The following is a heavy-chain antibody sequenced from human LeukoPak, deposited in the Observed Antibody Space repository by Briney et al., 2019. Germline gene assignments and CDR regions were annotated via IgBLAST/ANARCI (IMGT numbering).Heavy chain of an antibody. Sequence: GGSLRLSCAASGFTFSSYAMSWVRQAPGKGLEWVSAISGSGGSTYYADSVKGWFTISRDNSKNTLYLQMNSLRAEDTAVYYCAKDSTKGRPIAGGYYFDYWGQGTLVTVPS. J-gene: IGHJ4*02. V-gene: IGHV3-23*01. CDR2: ISGSGGST. D-gene: IGHD2/OR15-2a*01. CDR1: GFTFSSYA. CDR3: AKDSTKGRPIAGGYYFDY.